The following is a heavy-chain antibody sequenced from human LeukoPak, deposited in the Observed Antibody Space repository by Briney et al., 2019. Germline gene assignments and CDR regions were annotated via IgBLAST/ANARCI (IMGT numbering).Heavy chain of an antibody. J-gene: IGHJ4*02. Sequence: GGSLRLSCAASGFTVSSNYMSWVRLAPGKGLEWVSVIYSGGSTYYADSVKGRFTISRDNSKNTLYLQMNSLRAEDTAVYYCARVGPATSGGRSAYDDYWGQGTLVTVSS. V-gene: IGHV3-53*01. CDR2: IYSGGST. CDR3: ARVGPATSGGRSAYDDY. D-gene: IGHD3-16*01. CDR1: GFTVSSNY.